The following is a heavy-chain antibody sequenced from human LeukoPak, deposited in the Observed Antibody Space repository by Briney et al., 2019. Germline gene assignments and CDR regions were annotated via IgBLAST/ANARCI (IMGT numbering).Heavy chain of an antibody. J-gene: IGHJ6*03. CDR1: GHTLTELS. CDR3: ATSDCSSTSCYPAYYYYMDV. CDR2: FDPEDGET. D-gene: IGHD2-2*01. Sequence: ASVKVSCKVSGHTLTELSMHWVRQAPGKGLEWMGGFDPEDGETIYAQKFQGRVTMTEDTSTDTAYMELSSLRSEDTAVYYCATSDCSSTSCYPAYYYYMDVWGKGTTVTVSS. V-gene: IGHV1-24*01.